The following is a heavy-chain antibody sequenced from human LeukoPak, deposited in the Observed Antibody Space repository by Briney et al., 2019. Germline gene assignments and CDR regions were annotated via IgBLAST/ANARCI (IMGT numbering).Heavy chain of an antibody. CDR2: IYHSGST. CDR1: GGSISSGGYY. V-gene: IGHV4-30-2*01. J-gene: IGHJ3*02. Sequence: SETLSLTCTVSGGSISSGGYYWSWIRQPPGKGLEWIGYIYHSGSTYYNPSLKSRVTISVDRSKNQFSLKLSSVTAADTAVYYCARGGAPPFDIWGQGTMVTVSS. CDR3: ARGGAPPFDI.